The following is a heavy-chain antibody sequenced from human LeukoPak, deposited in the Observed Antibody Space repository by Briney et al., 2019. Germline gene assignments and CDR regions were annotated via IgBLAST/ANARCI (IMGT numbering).Heavy chain of an antibody. D-gene: IGHD6-25*01. CDR3: ARHQAAANNFDY. J-gene: IGHJ4*02. Sequence: PSETLSLTCTVSGGSISSSSYYWGWIRQPPGKELEWIGSIYYSGSTYYNPSLKSRVTISVDTSKNQFSLKLSSVTAADTAVYYCARHQAAANNFDYWGQGTLVTVSS. CDR1: GGSISSSSYY. CDR2: IYYSGST. V-gene: IGHV4-39*01.